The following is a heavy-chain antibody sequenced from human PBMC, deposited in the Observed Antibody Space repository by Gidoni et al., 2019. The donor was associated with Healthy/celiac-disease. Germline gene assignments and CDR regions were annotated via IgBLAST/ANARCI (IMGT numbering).Heavy chain of an antibody. CDR2: ISAYNGNT. D-gene: IGHD7-27*01. J-gene: IGHJ2*01. V-gene: IGHV1-18*01. Sequence: QVQLVQSGAEVQKPGASVKVSCKASGYTFTSYGISWVRQAPGQGLEWMGWISAYNGNTNYAQKLQGRVTMTTDTSTSTAYMELRSLRSDDTAVYYCARAPSYWGLTPNWYFDLWGRGTLVTVSS. CDR3: ARAPSYWGLTPNWYFDL. CDR1: GYTFTSYG.